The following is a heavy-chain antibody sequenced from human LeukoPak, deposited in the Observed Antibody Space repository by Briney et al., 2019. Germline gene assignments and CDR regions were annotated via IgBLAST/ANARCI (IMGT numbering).Heavy chain of an antibody. D-gene: IGHD5-18*01. CDR3: AKEGDTAMVIGIRSGSYDNGEYFQH. Sequence: GGSLRLSCAASGFTFSSYAMSWVRQAPGKGLEWVSAISGSGGSTYYADSVKGRFTISRDNSKNTLYLQMNSLRAEDTAVYYCAKEGDTAMVIGIRSGSYDNGEYFQHWGQGTLVTVSS. J-gene: IGHJ1*01. V-gene: IGHV3-23*01. CDR2: ISGSGGST. CDR1: GFTFSSYA.